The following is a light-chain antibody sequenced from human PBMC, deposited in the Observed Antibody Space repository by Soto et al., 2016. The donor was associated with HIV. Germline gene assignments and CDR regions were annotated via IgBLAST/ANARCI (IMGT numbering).Light chain of an antibody. V-gene: IGKV1-8*01. J-gene: IGKJ2*01. CDR2: ATS. CDR1: QGISDS. CDR3: QQYDNPMYT. Sequence: AIRMTQSPSSFSASTGDRVTIPCRASQGISDSLAWYQQKPGKAPKLLIYATSTLQNGVPSRFRGSGSGTDFTLTISSLQSEDFATYYCQQYDNPMYTFGQGTKLEIK.